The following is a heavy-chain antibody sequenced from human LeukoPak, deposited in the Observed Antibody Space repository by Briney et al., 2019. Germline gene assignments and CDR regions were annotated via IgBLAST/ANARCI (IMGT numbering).Heavy chain of an antibody. V-gene: IGHV4-34*01. CDR2: INHSGST. CDR1: GGSFSGYY. J-gene: IGHJ4*02. CDR3: ARGSFTMIETYYFDY. D-gene: IGHD3-22*01. Sequence: SETLSLTCAVYGGSFSGYYWSWIRQPPGKGLEWIGEINHSGSTNYNPSLKSRVTISVDTSKNQFSLNLSSVTAADTAVYYCARGSFTMIETYYFDYWGQGPLVTVSS.